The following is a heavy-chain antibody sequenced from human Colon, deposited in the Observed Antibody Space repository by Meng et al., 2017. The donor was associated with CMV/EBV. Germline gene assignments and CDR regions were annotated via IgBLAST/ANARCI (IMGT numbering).Heavy chain of an antibody. Sequence: QAKVPRPVPARQNPSTPLALTCDTFGNDMASWNWGRHRQSTGLEWVWIGDSSSKWNTNYKLSLKSRITMTTDTSKNRLSLNLRSVTAEDTAVYYCARDSNLSGLAYWGQGTLVTVSS. D-gene: IGHD3-10*01. V-gene: IGHV4-4*08. CDR2: SSSKWNT. CDR3: ARDSNLSGLAY. J-gene: IGHJ4*02. CDR1: GNDMASWN.